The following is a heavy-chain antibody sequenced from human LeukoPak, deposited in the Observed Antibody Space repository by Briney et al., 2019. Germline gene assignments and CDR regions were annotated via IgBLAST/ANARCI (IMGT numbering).Heavy chain of an antibody. J-gene: IGHJ6*02. V-gene: IGHV3-23*01. D-gene: IGHD5-24*01. CDR2: ISSSGDDT. Sequence: GGSLRLSCAASGFTFARNSMSWVRQAPGKGLEWVSGISSSGDDTYYTDSVRGRFTVSRDNSKNTLYLQMHSLRAEDTAIYYCVNRDGGWLQSSGMDVWGQGTAVTVSS. CDR1: GFTFARNS. CDR3: VNRDGGWLQSSGMDV.